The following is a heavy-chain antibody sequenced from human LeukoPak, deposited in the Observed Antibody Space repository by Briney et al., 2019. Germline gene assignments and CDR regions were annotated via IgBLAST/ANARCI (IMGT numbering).Heavy chain of an antibody. CDR2: IYYSGST. Sequence: SETLSLTCTVSGGSISSGGYYWSWIRQHPGKGLEWIGYIYYSGSTYYNPSLKSRVTISVDTSKNQFSLKLSSVTAADTAVYYCARGPYSSHDYLSFYYYKGLDVWGQGTTVIVSS. CDR3: ARGPYSSHDYLSFYYYKGLDV. J-gene: IGHJ6*02. V-gene: IGHV4-31*03. D-gene: IGHD3-10*01. CDR1: GGSISSGGYY.